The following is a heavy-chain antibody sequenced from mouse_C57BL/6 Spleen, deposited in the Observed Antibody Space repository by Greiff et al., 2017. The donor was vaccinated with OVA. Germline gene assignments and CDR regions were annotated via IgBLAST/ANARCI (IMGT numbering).Heavy chain of an antibody. D-gene: IGHD4-1*01. CDR3: ARPGTGYYFDY. CDR2: INPGSGGT. V-gene: IGHV1-54*01. CDR1: GYAFTNYL. Sequence: QVQLKQSGAELVRPGTSVKVSCKASGYAFTNYLIEWVKQRPGQGLEWIGVINPGSGGTNYNEKFKGKATLTADKSSSTAYMQLSSLTSEDSAVYFCARPGTGYYFDYWGQGTTLTVSS. J-gene: IGHJ2*01.